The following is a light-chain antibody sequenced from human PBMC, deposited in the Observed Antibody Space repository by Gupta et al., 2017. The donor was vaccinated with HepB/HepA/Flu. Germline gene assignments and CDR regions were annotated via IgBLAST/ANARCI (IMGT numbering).Light chain of an antibody. Sequence: IVFTQPPTLLSLSHRESATLSCGASQSVRNNYLAWYQQKLGLAPRLLIYDTSRRATGVPDRFSGSGSGTDFTLTISRLEPEDFAVYYCQQYGTSPLTFGGGTKVEIK. CDR3: QQYGTSPLT. CDR2: DTS. V-gene: IGKV3D-20*01. J-gene: IGKJ4*01. CDR1: QSVRNNY.